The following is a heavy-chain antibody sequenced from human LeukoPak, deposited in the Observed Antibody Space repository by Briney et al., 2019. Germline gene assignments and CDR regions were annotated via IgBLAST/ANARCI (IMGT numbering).Heavy chain of an antibody. D-gene: IGHD3-3*01. V-gene: IGHV1-24*01. CDR2: FDPEDGET. CDR3: ATHIFGVVGGQDY. J-gene: IGHJ4*02. CDR1: GYTFTELS. Sequence: GASVKVSCKVSGYTFTELSMQWVRQAPGKGLEWMGGFDPEDGETIYAQNFQGRATMTEDTSTDTAFMELSSLRSEDTAVYYCATHIFGVVGGQDYWGQGTLVTVSS.